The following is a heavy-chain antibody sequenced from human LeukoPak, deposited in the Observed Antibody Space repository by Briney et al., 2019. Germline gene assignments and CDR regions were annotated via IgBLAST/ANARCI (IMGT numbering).Heavy chain of an antibody. CDR3: ARLHYYDSSGYYPDLDY. CDR2: IYYSGST. V-gene: IGHV4-31*03. D-gene: IGHD3-22*01. J-gene: IGHJ4*02. Sequence: SQTLSLTCTVSGGSISSGGYYWSWIRQHPGKGLEWIGYIYYSGSTYYNPSLKSRDTISVDTSKNQFSLKLSSVTAADTAVYYCARLHYYDSSGYYPDLDYWGQGTLVTVSS. CDR1: GGSISSGGYY.